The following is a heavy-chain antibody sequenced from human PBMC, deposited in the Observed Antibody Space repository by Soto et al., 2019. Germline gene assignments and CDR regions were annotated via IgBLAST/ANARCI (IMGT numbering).Heavy chain of an antibody. CDR3: ARAHDYGYHDY. J-gene: IGHJ4*02. CDR1: GYTFTSYH. D-gene: IGHD4-17*01. Sequence: GASVKVSCKASGYTFTSYHISWVRQAPGQGLEWMGWITIYNGVTYYAQRSQGRVTMTTDTSTSTAYMELWSLRSDDTAIYYCARAHDYGYHDYWGQGTPVTVSS. CDR2: ITIYNGVT. V-gene: IGHV1-18*01.